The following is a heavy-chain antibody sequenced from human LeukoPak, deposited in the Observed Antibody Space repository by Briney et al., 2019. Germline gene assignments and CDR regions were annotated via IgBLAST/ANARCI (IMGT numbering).Heavy chain of an antibody. Sequence: ESLKISCQGSGYSFANYWIGWVRQMSGKGLELMVIIYAGDSDTTYNPSFQGQVTISADKSISTAYLQWSSLKASDTAMYYCARKRRTFDYWGQGTLVTVSS. CDR1: GYSFANYW. CDR2: IYAGDSDT. CDR3: ARKRRTFDY. J-gene: IGHJ4*02. V-gene: IGHV5-51*01.